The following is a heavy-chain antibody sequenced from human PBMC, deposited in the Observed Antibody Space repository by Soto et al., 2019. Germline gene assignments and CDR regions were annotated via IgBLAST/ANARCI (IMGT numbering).Heavy chain of an antibody. Sequence: QVQLVQSGAEEKKPGASVQVSCKASGYTFTSYAMHWVRQAPGQRLEWMGWINAGNGNTKYSQKFPGRVTITRDTSASTAYMEMSSLRSEDTAVYYCARSIVVVTALDYWGQGTLVTVSS. D-gene: IGHD2-21*02. J-gene: IGHJ4*02. V-gene: IGHV1-3*05. CDR1: GYTFTSYA. CDR3: ARSIVVVTALDY. CDR2: INAGNGNT.